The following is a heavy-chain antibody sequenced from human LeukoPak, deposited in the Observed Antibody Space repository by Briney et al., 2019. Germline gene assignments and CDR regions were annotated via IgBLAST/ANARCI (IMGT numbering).Heavy chain of an antibody. CDR3: AKWGDFDVLTGYYVPDF. J-gene: IGHJ4*02. CDR1: GFTFSNYA. D-gene: IGHD3-9*01. V-gene: IGHV3-23*01. CDR2: ITGSSGNT. Sequence: GGSLRLSCAASGFTFSNYAMSWVRQAPGKGLEWVSAITGSSGNTYYADSVKGRFTISRDNSKNTLHLQMNSLRDEDTAVYYCAKWGDFDVLTGYYVPDFWGQGTLVTVSS.